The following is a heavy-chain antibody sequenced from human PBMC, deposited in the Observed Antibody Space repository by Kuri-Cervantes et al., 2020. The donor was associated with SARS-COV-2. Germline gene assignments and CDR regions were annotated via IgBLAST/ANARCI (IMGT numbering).Heavy chain of an antibody. Sequence: AVQVSRKACVGTFSSYAISWVRQAPGQGLEWMGGIIPIFGTANYAQKFQGRVTITADESTSTAYMELSSLRSEDTAVYYCARVLGIFGVVTSYMDVWGKGTTVTVSS. D-gene: IGHD3-3*01. V-gene: IGHV1-69*13. CDR1: VGTFSSYA. CDR3: ARVLGIFGVVTSYMDV. CDR2: IIPIFGTA. J-gene: IGHJ6*03.